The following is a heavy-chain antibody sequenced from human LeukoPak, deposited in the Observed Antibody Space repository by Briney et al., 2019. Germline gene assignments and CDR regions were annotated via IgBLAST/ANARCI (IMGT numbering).Heavy chain of an antibody. V-gene: IGHV1-2*06. CDR1: GDTFTGYY. Sequence: ASVKVSCKASGDTFTGYYMHWVRQAPGQGLEWMGRINPNSGGTNYAQKFQGRVTMARDTSISTAYMELSRLRSDDTAVYYRARGSTRAFDIWGQGTMVTVSS. CDR3: ARGSTRAFDI. J-gene: IGHJ3*02. CDR2: INPNSGGT.